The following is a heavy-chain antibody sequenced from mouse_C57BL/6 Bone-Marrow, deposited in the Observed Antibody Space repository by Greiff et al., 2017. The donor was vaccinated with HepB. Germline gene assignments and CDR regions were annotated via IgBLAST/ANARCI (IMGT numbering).Heavy chain of an antibody. CDR3: AILYYGNFLFDY. D-gene: IGHD2-1*01. J-gene: IGHJ2*01. CDR2: IYPSDSET. Sequence: QVQLQQPGAELVMPGASVKLSCKASGYTFTSYWMDWVKQRPGQGLEWIGNIYPSDSETHYNQKFKDKATLTVDKSSSTAYMQLSSLTSEDSAVYYCAILYYGNFLFDYWGQGTTLTVSS. V-gene: IGHV1-61*01. CDR1: GYTFTSYW.